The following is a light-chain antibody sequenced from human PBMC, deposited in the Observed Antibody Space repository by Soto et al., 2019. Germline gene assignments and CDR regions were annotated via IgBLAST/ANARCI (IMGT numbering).Light chain of an antibody. J-gene: IGKJ5*01. Sequence: EIVLTQSPGTLSLSPGERATLSCRASQSVSSSYLAWYHQKPGQAPRLLICDASSRATGIPDRFSGSGSGTDFTLTISRLEPEDFAVYYRQQYGSSPITFGQGTRLEIK. V-gene: IGKV3-20*01. CDR2: DAS. CDR3: QQYGSSPIT. CDR1: QSVSSSY.